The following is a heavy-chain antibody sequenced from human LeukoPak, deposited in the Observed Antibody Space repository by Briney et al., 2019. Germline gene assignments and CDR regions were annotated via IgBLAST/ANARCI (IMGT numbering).Heavy chain of an antibody. CDR1: GGSISSHY. D-gene: IGHD3/OR15-3a*01. CDR2: IYYSGST. J-gene: IGHJ4*02. Sequence: PSETLSLTCSVSGGSISSHYWSWIRQPPGKGLEWIGYIYYSGSTNYNPSLKSRVTISVDTSKNQFSLKLSSVTAADTAVYYCARKPSPWTEAFFDYWGQGTLVTVSS. CDR3: ARKPSPWTEAFFDY. V-gene: IGHV4-59*11.